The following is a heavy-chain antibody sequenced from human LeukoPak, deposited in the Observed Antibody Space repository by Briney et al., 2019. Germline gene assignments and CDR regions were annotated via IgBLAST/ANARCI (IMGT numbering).Heavy chain of an antibody. Sequence: GGSLRLSCAASGFTFSNYDMNWVRQAPGKGLEWISYISSGSSTTYYADSVRGRFTISRDNARDSLYLQMNSLRAEDTAVYYCARAHCSSKTCPGSDYWGQGTLVTVSS. D-gene: IGHD2-2*01. CDR3: ARAHCSSKTCPGSDY. V-gene: IGHV3-48*01. J-gene: IGHJ4*02. CDR2: ISSGSSTT. CDR1: GFTFSNYD.